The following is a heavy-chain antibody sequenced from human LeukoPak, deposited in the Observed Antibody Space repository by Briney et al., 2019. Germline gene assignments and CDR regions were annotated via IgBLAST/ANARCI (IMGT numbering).Heavy chain of an antibody. Sequence: GGSLRLSCAASGFTFSDYYMTWFRQAPGKGLEWVSYISGPGTTIYYADSVKGRFTISRDNAKNSLYLQMNSLRAEDTAVYYCAELGITMIGGVWGKGTTVTISS. V-gene: IGHV3-11*04. CDR2: ISGPGTTI. CDR3: AELGITMIGGV. CDR1: GFTFSDYY. D-gene: IGHD3-10*02. J-gene: IGHJ6*04.